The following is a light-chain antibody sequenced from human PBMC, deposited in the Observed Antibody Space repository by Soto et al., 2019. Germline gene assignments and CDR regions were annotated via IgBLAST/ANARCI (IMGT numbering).Light chain of an antibody. CDR1: QSISSW. J-gene: IGKJ4*01. Sequence: DIQMTQSPSTLSASVGDRVTITCRASQSISSWLAWYQQKPGKAPKLLIYKASNLESGVPSRFSGSGSGTEFTLTISSLQPDDFATSFCQQYNTYPLTFGGGTKVEIK. CDR3: QQYNTYPLT. CDR2: KAS. V-gene: IGKV1-5*03.